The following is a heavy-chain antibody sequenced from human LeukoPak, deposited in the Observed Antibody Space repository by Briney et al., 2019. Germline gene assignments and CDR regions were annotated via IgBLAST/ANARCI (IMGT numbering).Heavy chain of an antibody. V-gene: IGHV1-69*04. CDR1: GGTFSSYA. CDR2: FIPILGIA. CDR3: AREGADIVVVPAVLYGMDV. D-gene: IGHD2-2*01. J-gene: IGHJ6*02. Sequence: SVKVSCKASGGTFSSYAISWVRQAPGQGREWMGRFIPILGIANYAQKFQGRVTITADKSTSTAYMELSSLGSEDTAVYDCAREGADIVVVPAVLYGMDVWGQGTTVTGSS.